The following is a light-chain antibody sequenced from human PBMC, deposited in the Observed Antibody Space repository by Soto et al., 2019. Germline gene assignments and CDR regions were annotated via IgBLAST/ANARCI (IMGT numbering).Light chain of an antibody. CDR1: QSIGTY. CDR3: QQGYSTPWT. J-gene: IGKJ1*01. Sequence: DIQMTQTPSSLSASVGDRVTITCRASQSIGTYLHWYQQKAGKAPKLLIYAASNLQSGVPSRFSGSGSGTDFTLTMNSLQPEDFATYYCQQGYSTPWTFGQGGMVDIK. V-gene: IGKV1-39*01. CDR2: AAS.